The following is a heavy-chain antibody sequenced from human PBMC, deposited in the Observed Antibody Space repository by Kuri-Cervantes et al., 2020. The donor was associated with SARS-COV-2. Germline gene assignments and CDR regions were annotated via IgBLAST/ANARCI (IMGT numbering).Heavy chain of an antibody. CDR3: ARGEGAAPDLDAFDI. CDR1: GYTFTSYG. J-gene: IGHJ3*02. D-gene: IGHD1-26*01. V-gene: IGHV1-18*01. Sequence: ASVKVSCKAFGYTFTSYGISWVRQAPGQGLEWMGWISAYNGNTNYAQKLQGRVTMTTDTSTSTAYMELRSLRSDDTAVYYCARGEGAAPDLDAFDIWGQGTMVTVSS. CDR2: ISAYNGNT.